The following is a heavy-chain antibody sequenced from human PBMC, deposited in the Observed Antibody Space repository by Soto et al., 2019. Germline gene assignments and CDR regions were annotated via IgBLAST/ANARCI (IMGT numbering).Heavy chain of an antibody. CDR2: ISHDGSHE. CDR1: GLTFSTSA. J-gene: IGHJ5*02. D-gene: IGHD3-10*01. V-gene: IGHV3-30-3*01. Sequence: GGSLRLSCAASGLTFSTSAMHWVRQAPGKGLEWVAMISHDGSHEYYGDSVKGRFSVSRDNSHNILHLQMNSLRIEDTAVYFCARNTDHRLVRGWLDPWG. CDR3: ARNTDHRLVRGWLDP.